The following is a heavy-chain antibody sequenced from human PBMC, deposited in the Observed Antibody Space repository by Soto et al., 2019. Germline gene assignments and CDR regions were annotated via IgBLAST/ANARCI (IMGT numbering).Heavy chain of an antibody. Sequence: QVQLVKSGGGVFQPWRSLRLSCAASGFTFSSYGMHWVRKAPGKGLEWVAVILKDGNVKYYAESVKGRFTISSDNSKDTLYLQMNSLGAEDTAAYYCTGEVASGYWGQGTLVTVSS. CDR3: TGEVASGY. V-gene: IGHV3-30*03. CDR1: GFTFSSYG. D-gene: IGHD3-10*01. J-gene: IGHJ4*02. CDR2: ILKDGNVK.